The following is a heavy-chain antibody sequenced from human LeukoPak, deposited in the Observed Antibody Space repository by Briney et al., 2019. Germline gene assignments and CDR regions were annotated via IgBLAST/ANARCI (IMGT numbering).Heavy chain of an antibody. Sequence: SETLSLTCTVSGGSINSGNYYWSWIRQPPGKGLEWIGYIYHSGTTYYNPSLKSRVTISVDRSKNQFSLDLTSVTTADTAVYYCTRGAGWLIDYWGQGILVTVSS. CDR2: IYHSGTT. V-gene: IGHV4-30-2*01. CDR1: GGSINSGNYY. CDR3: TRGAGWLIDY. D-gene: IGHD3-16*01. J-gene: IGHJ4*02.